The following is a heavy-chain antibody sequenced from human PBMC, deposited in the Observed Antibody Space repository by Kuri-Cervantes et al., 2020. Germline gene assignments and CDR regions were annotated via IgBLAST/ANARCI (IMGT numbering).Heavy chain of an antibody. D-gene: IGHD6-13*01. V-gene: IGHV3-13*01. CDR2: IGTAGDT. J-gene: IGHJ3*02. Sequence: GGSLRLSCAASGFTFSSYDMHWVRQATGKGLEWVSAIGTAGDTYYPGSVKGRFTISRENAKNSLYLQMNSLRAEDTAVYYCAREDGFEQLVRAFDIWGQGTMVTVSS. CDR1: GFTFSSYD. CDR3: AREDGFEQLVRAFDI.